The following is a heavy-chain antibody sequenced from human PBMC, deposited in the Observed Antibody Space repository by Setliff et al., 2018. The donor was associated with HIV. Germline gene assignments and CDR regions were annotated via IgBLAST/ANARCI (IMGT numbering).Heavy chain of an antibody. CDR3: ARVREGYESSGFYVYYYYYMDL. J-gene: IGHJ6*03. D-gene: IGHD6-19*01. CDR1: GLNVTRCD. Sequence: PGGSLRLSCAASGLNVTRCDMHWVRQAPGKGLHWLAVSWFDGNNRRYAASVKGRFTVSRDNSKNTLYLHLDSLTAEDTAVYYCARVREGYESSGFYVYYYYYMDLWGKGTTVTVSS. V-gene: IGHV3-33*04. CDR2: SWFDGNNR.